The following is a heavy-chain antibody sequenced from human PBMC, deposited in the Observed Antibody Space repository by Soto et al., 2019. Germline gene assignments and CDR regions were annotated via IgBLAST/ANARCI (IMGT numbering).Heavy chain of an antibody. CDR3: ARVRSRTWAAAAVHHGWFDP. CDR1: GGTFSSYT. J-gene: IGHJ5*02. D-gene: IGHD3-10*02. V-gene: IGHV1-69*02. CDR2: TIPILGIA. Sequence: QVQLVQSGAEVKKPGSSVKVSCKASGGTFSSYTISWVRQAPGQGLEWRGSTIPILGIAKSAQKFQGRVTITEDKSTSTAYMELSSLRDEDTAVYYCARVRSRTWAAAAVHHGWFDPWGQGTMVTVSS.